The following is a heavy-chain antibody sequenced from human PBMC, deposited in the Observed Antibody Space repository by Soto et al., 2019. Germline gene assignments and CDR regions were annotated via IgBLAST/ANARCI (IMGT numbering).Heavy chain of an antibody. CDR1: GFTFSTYS. CDR2: ISSSSSTI. D-gene: IGHD3-22*01. V-gene: IGHV3-48*01. CDR3: ARPTYYYDSSGPPAY. J-gene: IGHJ4*02. Sequence: EVQLVESGGGLVQPGGSLRLSCAASGFTFSTYSMNWVRQAPGKRLEWVSYISSSSSTIFYTDSVKGRFTVSRDNAKNSLYLQTNSPRAEDTDVYYCARPTYYYDSSGPPAYWGQGTLVPVSS.